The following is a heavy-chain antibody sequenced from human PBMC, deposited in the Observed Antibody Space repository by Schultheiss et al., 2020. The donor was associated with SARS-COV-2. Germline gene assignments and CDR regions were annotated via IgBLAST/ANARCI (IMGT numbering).Heavy chain of an antibody. D-gene: IGHD3-22*01. J-gene: IGHJ4*02. CDR1: GFTFSSYA. CDR3: ARPTPESETEYYYDSSGYSDY. CDR2: IKQDGSEK. Sequence: GGSLRLSCAASGFTFSSYAMSWVRQAPGKGLEWVANIKQDGSEKYYVDSVKGRFTISRDNAKNSLYLQMNSLRAEDTAVYYCARPTPESETEYYYDSSGYSDYWGQGTLVTVSS. V-gene: IGHV3-7*01.